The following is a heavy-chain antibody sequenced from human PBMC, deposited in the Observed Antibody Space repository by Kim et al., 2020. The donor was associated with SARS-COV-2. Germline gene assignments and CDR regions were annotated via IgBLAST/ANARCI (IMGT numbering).Heavy chain of an antibody. J-gene: IGHJ4*02. Sequence: ASVKVSCKASGYTLSSYCMHWVRQAPEQRPEWMGWINGVNGNTKYSQKFEGRVTITRDTSASTVYMELSSLISEDTAVYYCARDGRSVDYYFDYWGQGTLVTVSS. CDR1: GYTLSSYC. V-gene: IGHV1-3*01. CDR3: ARDGRSVDYYFDY. CDR2: INGVNGNT.